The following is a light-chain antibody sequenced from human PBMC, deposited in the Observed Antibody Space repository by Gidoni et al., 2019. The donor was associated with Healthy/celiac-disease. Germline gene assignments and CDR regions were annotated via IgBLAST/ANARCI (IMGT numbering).Light chain of an antibody. CDR3: QHYSSPPPT. V-gene: IGKV3-20*01. J-gene: IGKJ4*01. CDR1: QSVSSSY. Sequence: EIVLTQSPGPLSLSPGERATLSCRASQSVSSSYLAWYQQKPGQAPSLRSHGASSMAPRIPDSCSGTGSPTFFLLTSSRLPPDDFAVYYWQHYSSPPPTFGRGTKVEIK. CDR2: GAS.